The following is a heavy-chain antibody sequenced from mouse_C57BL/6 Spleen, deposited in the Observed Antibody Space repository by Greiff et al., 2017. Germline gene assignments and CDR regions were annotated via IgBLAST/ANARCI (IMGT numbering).Heavy chain of an antibody. CDR3: AREVGPYDYDGAWFAY. CDR1: GYTFTSYW. J-gene: IGHJ3*01. CDR2: IYPGSGST. V-gene: IGHV1-55*01. Sequence: QVQLQQPGAELVKPGASVKMSCKASGYTFTSYWITWVKQRPGQGLEWIGVIYPGSGSTNYNETFKSKATLTVDTSSSTAYMQLSSLTSADSAVYYCAREVGPYDYDGAWFAYWGQGTLVTVSA. D-gene: IGHD2-4*01.